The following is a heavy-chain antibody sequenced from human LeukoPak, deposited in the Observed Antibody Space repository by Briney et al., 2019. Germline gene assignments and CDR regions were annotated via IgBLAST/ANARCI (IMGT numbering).Heavy chain of an antibody. J-gene: IGHJ2*01. V-gene: IGHV3-48*04. CDR1: GFTFSSYG. CDR2: ISSSSSTI. CDR3: ARDREYYDSSGYYFRGNYWYFDL. D-gene: IGHD3-22*01. Sequence: PGRSLRLSCVASGFTFSSYGMHWVRQAPGKGLEWVSYISSSSSTIYYADSVKGRFTISRDNAKNSLYLQMNSLRAEDTAVYYCARDREYYDSSGYYFRGNYWYFDLWGRGTLVTVSS.